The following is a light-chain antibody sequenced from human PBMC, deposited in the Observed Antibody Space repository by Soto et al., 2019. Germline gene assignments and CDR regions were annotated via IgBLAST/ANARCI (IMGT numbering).Light chain of an antibody. Sequence: QSALTQPPSASGSPGQSVTISCTGTSSDVGNYNYVSWYQQHPGKAPKLMISKVTKRPSGVPDRFSGSKSGNTASLTVSGLQAEDEADYYCSSYAGSKTLFGGGTKLTVL. CDR1: SSDVGNYNY. CDR2: KVT. V-gene: IGLV2-8*01. J-gene: IGLJ3*02. CDR3: SSYAGSKTL.